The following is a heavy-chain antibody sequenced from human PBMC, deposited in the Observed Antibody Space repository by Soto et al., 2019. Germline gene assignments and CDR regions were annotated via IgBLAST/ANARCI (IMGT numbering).Heavy chain of an antibody. V-gene: IGHV5-51*01. J-gene: IGHJ4*02. CDR2: IFPGDSDT. D-gene: IGHD6-25*01. CDR1: GYNFTCQW. CDR3: ARLVDGYPGY. Sequence: GEALKISRKASGYNFTCQWNGWGRQKPGQGLEWIGLIFPGDSDTRYSPSFKGQATITADKSISTAALQWSSLKASDTAMYYCARLVDGYPGYWGQGTLVTVSS.